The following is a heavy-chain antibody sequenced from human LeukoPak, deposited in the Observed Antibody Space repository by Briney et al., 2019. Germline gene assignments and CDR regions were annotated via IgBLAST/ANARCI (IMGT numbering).Heavy chain of an antibody. D-gene: IGHD6-19*01. J-gene: IGHJ4*02. Sequence: SQTLRLTCAISGDSVSSNSVGWNWIRQSPSRGLEWLGRTYYVSNWYTDFALSVKSRIIIDPDTSKNQFSLQLSSVTPEDTAVYYCAREVAVAGPFDYWGQGILVSVSS. CDR2: TYYVSNWYT. CDR3: AREVAVAGPFDY. V-gene: IGHV6-1*01. CDR1: GDSVSSNSVG.